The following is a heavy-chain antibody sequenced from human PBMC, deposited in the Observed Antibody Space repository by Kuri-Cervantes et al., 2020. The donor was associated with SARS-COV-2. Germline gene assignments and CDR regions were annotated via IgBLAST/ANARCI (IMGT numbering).Heavy chain of an antibody. CDR2: IRSKAYGETT. J-gene: IGHJ6*02. D-gene: IGHD6-13*01. CDR1: GITPADYT. CDR3: TRAGPHGIAAVGTYYYGMDV. V-gene: IGHV3-49*03. Sequence: SMTPSCTPYGITPADYTTSWFSQAPRKGMGWEGFIRSKAYGETTENVAAVKGRFSMSRDDSKSIAYPKMDSLKTEDTAVYYCTRAGPHGIAAVGTYYYGMDVWGQGTTVTVSS.